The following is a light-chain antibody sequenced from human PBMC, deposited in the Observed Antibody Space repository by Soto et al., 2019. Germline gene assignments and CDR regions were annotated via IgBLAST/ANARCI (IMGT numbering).Light chain of an antibody. CDR1: QDISNY. Sequence: AIRMTQSPSSLSASTGDRVTITCRASQDISNYLAWYQQKPGKAPNLLIYAASTLQSGVPSRFSGSGSGTDFTLTISGLQSEDFATYYCQQYYSYPRFGQGTKLEIK. J-gene: IGKJ2*03. V-gene: IGKV1-8*01. CDR2: AAS. CDR3: QQYYSYPR.